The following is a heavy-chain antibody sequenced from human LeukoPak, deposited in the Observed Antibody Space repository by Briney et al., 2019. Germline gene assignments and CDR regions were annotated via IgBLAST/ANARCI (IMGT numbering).Heavy chain of an antibody. CDR1: GYTFISYG. D-gene: IGHD6-25*01. J-gene: IGHJ6*02. CDR2: ISAYNDNT. CDR3: ARDTYSSDWPKYSYYAMDL. V-gene: IGHV1-18*01. Sequence: ASVKVSFKASGYTFISYGISWVRQAPGQGLEWMGWISAYNDNTNYAQKLQGRVTMTTDTPTSTAYMELRSLRSDDPAVYHCARDTYSSDWPKYSYYAMDLWGQGTTVTVSS.